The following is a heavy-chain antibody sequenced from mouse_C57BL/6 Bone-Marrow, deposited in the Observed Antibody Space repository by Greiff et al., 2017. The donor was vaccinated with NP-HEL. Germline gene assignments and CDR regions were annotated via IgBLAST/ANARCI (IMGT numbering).Heavy chain of an antibody. J-gene: IGHJ4*01. CDR2: IYPRSGNT. CDR3: ATGGGKRDAMDY. D-gene: IGHD2-1*01. V-gene: IGHV1-81*01. CDR1: GYTFTSYG. Sequence: VQLQQPGAELARPGASVKLSCKASGYTFTSYGISWVKQRTGQGLEWIGEIYPRSGNTYYNEKFKGKATLTADKSSSTAYMELRSLTSEDSAVYFCATGGGKRDAMDYWGQGTSVTVSS.